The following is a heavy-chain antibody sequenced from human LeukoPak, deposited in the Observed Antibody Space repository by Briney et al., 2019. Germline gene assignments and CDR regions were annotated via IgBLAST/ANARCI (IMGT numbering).Heavy chain of an antibody. J-gene: IGHJ6*02. CDR2: IYSGGST. V-gene: IGHV3-66*01. CDR3: ARGGDYYGSGSYYSRYYYYGMDV. CDR1: GFTFSSYT. Sequence: GGSLRLSCAASGFTFSSYTMNWVRQAPGKGLEWVSVIYSGGSTYYADSVKGIFTISRDNSKNTLYLQMNSLGAEDTAVYYCARGGDYYGSGSYYSRYYYYGMDVWGQGTTVTVSS. D-gene: IGHD3-10*01.